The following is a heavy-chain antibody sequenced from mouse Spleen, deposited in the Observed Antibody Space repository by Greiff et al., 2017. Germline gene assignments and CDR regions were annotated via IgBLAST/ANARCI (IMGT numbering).Heavy chain of an antibody. Sequence: VQLQQSGAELAKPGASVKLSCKASGYTFTSYWMHWVKQRPGQGLEWIGYINPSSGYTKYNQKFKDKATLTADKSSSTAYMQLSSLTYEDSAVYYCASSYYDYDGAFAYWGQGTLVTVSA. V-gene: IGHV1-7*01. CDR2: INPSSGYT. J-gene: IGHJ3*01. CDR3: ASSYYDYDGAFAY. D-gene: IGHD2-4*01. CDR1: GYTFTSYW.